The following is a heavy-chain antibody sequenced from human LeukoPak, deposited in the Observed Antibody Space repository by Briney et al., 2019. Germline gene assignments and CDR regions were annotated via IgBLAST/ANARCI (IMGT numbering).Heavy chain of an antibody. Sequence: GGSLKPSCAASGFSFSNNWLSWVRQAPGKGLEGLANIKQDGSEGYYVDSAKGRFTISRDNAKNSLYLQMNSLRAEDTAVYYCARDRAPSVYSGYIHWGQGTLVTVSS. CDR3: ARDRAPSVYSGYIH. V-gene: IGHV3-7*01. D-gene: IGHD3-22*01. CDR1: GFSFSNNW. CDR2: IKQDGSEG. J-gene: IGHJ4*02.